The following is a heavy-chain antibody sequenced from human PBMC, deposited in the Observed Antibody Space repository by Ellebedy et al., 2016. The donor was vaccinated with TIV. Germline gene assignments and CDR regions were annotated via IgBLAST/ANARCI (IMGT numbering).Heavy chain of an antibody. Sequence: AASVKVSCKASGYTFTNYAMNWVRQAPGQGLEWMGWINTNTGNPTYAQGLTGRFVFSLDTSVSTAYLHISSLKAEDTAIYYCARAAAAGFFWYFDLWGRGTLVTVSS. CDR1: GYTFTNYA. D-gene: IGHD6-13*01. V-gene: IGHV7-4-1*02. CDR3: ARAAAAGFFWYFDL. J-gene: IGHJ2*01. CDR2: INTNTGNP.